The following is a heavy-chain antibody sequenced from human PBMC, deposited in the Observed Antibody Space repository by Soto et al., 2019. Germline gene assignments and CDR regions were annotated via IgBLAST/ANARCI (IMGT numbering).Heavy chain of an antibody. CDR2: ISYSGST. CDR3: ARADPDASVGY. CDR1: GGSMSSYY. Sequence: KTSETLSLTCTVSGGSMSSYYWTWLRQSPGRGLEWIGYISYSGSTCYNPSLKSRVTISADTSKNQFSLRMNSMIAADTAVYYCARADPDASVGYWGQGTLVTVSS. J-gene: IGHJ4*02. V-gene: IGHV4-59*01. D-gene: IGHD2-15*01.